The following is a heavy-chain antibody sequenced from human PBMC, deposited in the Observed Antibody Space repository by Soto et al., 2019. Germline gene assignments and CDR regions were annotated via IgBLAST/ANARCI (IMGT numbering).Heavy chain of an antibody. CDR2: VTSSASST. J-gene: IGHJ3*01. CDR1: GFTFSSFA. CDR3: AKGGAVLLDPFDV. Sequence: GQLLESGGGMVQPGGSLRLSCAASGFTFSSFAMNWVRLPPGRGLEWVAAVTSSASSTHYADSVKGRFTISRDKYKNTMYLQMNSLRADDTAVYYCAKGGAVLLDPFDVWGQGTMVTVSS. V-gene: IGHV3-23*01. D-gene: IGHD1-26*01.